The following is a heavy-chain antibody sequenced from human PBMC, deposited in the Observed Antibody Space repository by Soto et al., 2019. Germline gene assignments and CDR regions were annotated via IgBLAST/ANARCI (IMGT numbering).Heavy chain of an antibody. CDR2: TYYRSKWYY. Sequence: PSQTLSLTCFISGDSVSSDTAAWNWIRQSPSRGLEWLGRTYYRSKWYYHYAVSVKSRITINPDTPKNQFSLHLNSVTPADTAVYFCARGYYADNVDVGYFDYWGQGTLVTVSS. CDR3: ARGYYADNVDVGYFDY. D-gene: IGHD4-17*01. CDR1: GDSVSSDTAA. J-gene: IGHJ4*02. V-gene: IGHV6-1*01.